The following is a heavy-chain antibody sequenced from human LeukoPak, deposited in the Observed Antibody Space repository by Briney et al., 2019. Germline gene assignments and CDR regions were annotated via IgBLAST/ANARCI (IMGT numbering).Heavy chain of an antibody. CDR3: ASVKLGYYYDTNGYFDS. V-gene: IGHV4-39*07. CDR1: TDSISKSLYH. J-gene: IGHJ4*02. CDR2: IYYQGNT. Sequence: SETLSLTCTVSTDSISKSLYHWAWVRQPPGKGLEWIAEIYYQGNTYYNPSLSGRVTISVDTSKNQFSLQLNAETAADTALYFCASVKLGYYYDTNGYFDSWGQGIPVTVSS. D-gene: IGHD3-22*01.